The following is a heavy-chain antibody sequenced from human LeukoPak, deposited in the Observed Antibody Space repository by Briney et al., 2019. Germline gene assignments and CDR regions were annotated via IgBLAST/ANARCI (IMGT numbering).Heavy chain of an antibody. Sequence: PGGSLRLSCAASGFTFSNYGFHWVRQAPGKGLEWVALIRDDGITTYYADSVKGRFIISRDDSKNTLYLQMNSLRAEDTAVYYCARGKASGGYSGYGLDAFDIWGQGTMVTVSS. CDR1: GFTFSNYG. J-gene: IGHJ3*02. CDR3: ARGKASGGYSGYGLDAFDI. D-gene: IGHD5-12*01. V-gene: IGHV3-30*02. CDR2: IRDDGITT.